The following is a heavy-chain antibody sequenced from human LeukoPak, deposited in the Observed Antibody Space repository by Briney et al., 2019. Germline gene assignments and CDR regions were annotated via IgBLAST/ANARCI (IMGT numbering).Heavy chain of an antibody. J-gene: IGHJ6*02. CDR1: GYTFTSYG. V-gene: IGHV1-18*01. D-gene: IGHD6-19*01. Sequence: ASVKVSCKASGYTFTSYGISWVRQAPGQGLEWMGWISAYNGNTNYAQKPQGRDTMTTDTSTSTAYMELRSLRSDDTAVYYCASFRIAVANYGMDVWGQGTTVTVSS. CDR2: ISAYNGNT. CDR3: ASFRIAVANYGMDV.